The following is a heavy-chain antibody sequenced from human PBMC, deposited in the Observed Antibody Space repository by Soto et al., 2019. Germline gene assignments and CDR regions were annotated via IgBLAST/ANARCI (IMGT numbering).Heavy chain of an antibody. Sequence: PSETLSLTCAVYGGSFSGYYWIWIRQPPGKGLEWIGEINHSGSTNYNPSLKSRVTISVDTSKNQFSLKLSSVTAADTAVYYCARGRGSGWLYYYYGMDVWGQGTTVTVSS. CDR3: ARGRGSGWLYYYYGMDV. V-gene: IGHV4-34*01. D-gene: IGHD6-19*01. J-gene: IGHJ6*02. CDR1: GGSFSGYY. CDR2: INHSGST.